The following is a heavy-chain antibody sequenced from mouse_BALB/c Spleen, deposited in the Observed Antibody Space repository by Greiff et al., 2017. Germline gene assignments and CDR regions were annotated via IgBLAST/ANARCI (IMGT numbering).Heavy chain of an antibody. Sequence: VQLQQSGPGLVQPSQSLSITCTVSGFSLTSYGVHWVRQSPGKGLEWLGVIWSGGSTDYNAAFIYRLSISKDNSKSQVFFKMNSLQANDTAIYYCGRNYYRYDYYAMDYWGQGTSVTVSS. J-gene: IGHJ4*01. CDR3: GRNYYRYDYYAMDY. D-gene: IGHD2-14*01. V-gene: IGHV2-2*02. CDR2: IWSGGST. CDR1: GFSLTSYG.